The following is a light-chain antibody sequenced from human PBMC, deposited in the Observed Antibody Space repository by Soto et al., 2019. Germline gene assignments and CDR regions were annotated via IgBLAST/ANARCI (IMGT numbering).Light chain of an antibody. CDR2: AAS. V-gene: IGKV1-6*01. CDR1: QGIGND. CDR3: LQDYNYPWT. J-gene: IGKJ1*01. Sequence: AIQMTQSPSSLSASVGDRVTITCRASQGIGNDLGWYQQKPGKAPKLLIYAASNLQSGVPSRFSGSGSGTDFTLAISSLQPEDFATYYCLQDYNYPWTVGQGTKVDIK.